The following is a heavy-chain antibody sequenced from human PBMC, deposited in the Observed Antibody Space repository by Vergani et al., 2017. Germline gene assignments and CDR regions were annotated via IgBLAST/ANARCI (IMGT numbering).Heavy chain of an antibody. CDR1: GFTFSSSA. J-gene: IGHJ1*01. CDR2: ISYDGSNK. V-gene: IGHV3-30*04. Sequence: QVQLVESGGGVVQPGRSLRLSCSASGFTFSSSAMHWVRPAPGKGLEWVAVISYDGSNKYYADSVKGRFTISRDNSKNTLYLQMNSLRAEDTAVYYCARDQFKVTTFYFQHWGQGTLVTVSS. D-gene: IGHD4-17*01. CDR3: ARDQFKVTTFYFQH.